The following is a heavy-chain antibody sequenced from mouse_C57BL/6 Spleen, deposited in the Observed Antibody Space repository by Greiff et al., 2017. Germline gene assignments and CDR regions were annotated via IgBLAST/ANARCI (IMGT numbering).Heavy chain of an antibody. V-gene: IGHV5-17*01. J-gene: IGHJ3*01. CDR1: GFTFSDYG. Sequence: EVKVEESGGGLVKPGGSLKLSCAASGFTFSDYGMHWVRQAPEKGLEWVAYISSGSSTIYYADTVKGRFTISRDNAKNTLFLQMTSLRSEDTAMYYCARVEGRYDLFAYWGQGTLVTVSA. CDR3: ARVEGRYDLFAY. D-gene: IGHD2-3*01. CDR2: ISSGSSTI.